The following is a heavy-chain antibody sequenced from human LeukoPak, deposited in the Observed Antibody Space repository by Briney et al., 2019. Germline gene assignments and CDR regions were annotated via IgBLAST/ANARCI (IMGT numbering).Heavy chain of an antibody. J-gene: IGHJ6*02. Sequence: SETLSLTCAVYGGSFSGYYCSWIRQPPGKGLEWIGEINHSGSTNYNPSLKSRVTISVDTSKNQFSLKLSSVTAADTAVYYCAGGFGRYYGSGSYYNPVTYGMDVWGQGTTVTVSS. CDR3: AGGFGRYYGSGSYYNPVTYGMDV. V-gene: IGHV4-34*01. CDR2: INHSGST. D-gene: IGHD3-10*01. CDR1: GGSFSGYY.